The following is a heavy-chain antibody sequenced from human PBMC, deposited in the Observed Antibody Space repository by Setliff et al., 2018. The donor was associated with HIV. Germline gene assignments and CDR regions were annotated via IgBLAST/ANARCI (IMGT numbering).Heavy chain of an antibody. CDR2: INPNNGDT. CDR3: ASPYENNSGPDY. V-gene: IGHV1-2*02. Sequence: ASVKVSCKPSGFTFTGYYLHWVRQAPGQGLEWMGWINPNNGDTNYEQRFQGRVTMTRDTSITTVYMVLNRLTPGDTAVYYCASPYENNSGPDYWGQGTPITVSS. D-gene: IGHD7-27*01. J-gene: IGHJ4*02. CDR1: GFTFTGYY.